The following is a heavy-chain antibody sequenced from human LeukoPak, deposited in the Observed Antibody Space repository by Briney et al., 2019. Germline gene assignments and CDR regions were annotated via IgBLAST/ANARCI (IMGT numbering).Heavy chain of an antibody. CDR2: IYHSGST. J-gene: IGHJ6*02. D-gene: IGHD5-18*01. CDR1: CGSISSSNW. Sequence: SGTQSLTCAVSCGSISSSNWWSWGRQPPGKGLEWIGDIYHSGSTNYNPSLKSPVSISVDKSKNQFSLKLSSVTAADTAVYYCAIREHTAMASGMDVWGQGTTVTVS. CDR3: AIREHTAMASGMDV. V-gene: IGHV4-4*02.